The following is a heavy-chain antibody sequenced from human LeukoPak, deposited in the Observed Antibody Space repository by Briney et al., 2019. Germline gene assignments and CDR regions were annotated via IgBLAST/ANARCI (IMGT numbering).Heavy chain of an antibody. J-gene: IGHJ3*02. CDR2: IYSGGST. V-gene: IGHV3-53*01. CDR3: ARESRVVAGAAFDI. Sequence: GGSLRLSCAASGFTVSSNYMSWVRQAPGKGLEWVSVIYSGGSTYYADSVRGRFTISRDNSKNTLYLQMNSLRAEDTAVYYCARESRVVAGAAFDIWGQRTMVTVSS. CDR1: GFTVSSNY. D-gene: IGHD3-22*01.